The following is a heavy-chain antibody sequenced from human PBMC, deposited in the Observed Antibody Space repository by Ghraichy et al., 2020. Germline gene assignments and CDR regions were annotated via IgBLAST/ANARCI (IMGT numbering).Heavy chain of an antibody. CDR1: GGSISSYY. CDR3: ARQDCPEVEDRCAFDI. V-gene: IGHV4-59*08. D-gene: IGHD1-14*01. J-gene: IGHJ3*02. Sequence: SETLSLTCTVSGGSISSYYWSWIRQPPGKGLEWIGYIYYSGSTNYNPSLKSRVTISVDTSKNQFSLKLSSVTAADTAVYYCARQDCPEVEDRCAFDIWGQGTMVTVSS. CDR2: IYYSGST.